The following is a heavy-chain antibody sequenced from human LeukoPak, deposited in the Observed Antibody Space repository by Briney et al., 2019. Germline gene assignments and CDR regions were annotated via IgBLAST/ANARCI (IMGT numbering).Heavy chain of an antibody. V-gene: IGHV3-49*03. CDR1: GFTSGDYA. Sequence: GGLLRFCCAAAGFTSGDYAMSLFRQPRGKVQEWVGIIRRKAYGGTTEYAASVKGRFTISRDDYISSAYVQMNSLKTDDTAVYYCSRGYYDNSGYYLYWGQGTMVTVSS. CDR2: IRRKAYGGTT. CDR3: SRGYYDNSGYYLY. D-gene: IGHD3-22*01. J-gene: IGHJ4*02.